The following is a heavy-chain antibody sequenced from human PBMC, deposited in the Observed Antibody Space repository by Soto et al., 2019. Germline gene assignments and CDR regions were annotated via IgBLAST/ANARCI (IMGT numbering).Heavy chain of an antibody. CDR3: AICGYDSGYYYYYMDV. CDR1: GYSFTSYW. D-gene: IGHD5-12*01. CDR2: IYPGDSDT. J-gene: IGHJ6*03. Sequence: GESLKISCKGSGYSFTSYWIGWVRQMPGKGLEWMGIIYPGDSDTRYSPSFQGQVTISADKSISTAYLQWSSLKASDTAMYYCAICGYDSGYYYYYMDVWGKGNTVTVSS. V-gene: IGHV5-51*01.